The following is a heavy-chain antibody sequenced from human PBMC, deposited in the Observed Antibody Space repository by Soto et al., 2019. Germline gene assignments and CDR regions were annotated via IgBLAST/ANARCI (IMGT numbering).Heavy chain of an antibody. J-gene: IGHJ4*02. Sequence: QVQLVQSGAEVKKPGASVKVSCKTSGYTFTSYDINWVRQATGQGLELMGWINPNSGNTGYAQNFQGRVTMTRNISISTAYMELSSLTSEDTAVYYCASEGMFGFVYGGQGTLVTVSS. D-gene: IGHD3-10*02. CDR2: INPNSGNT. CDR1: GYTFTSYD. V-gene: IGHV1-8*01. CDR3: ASEGMFGFVY.